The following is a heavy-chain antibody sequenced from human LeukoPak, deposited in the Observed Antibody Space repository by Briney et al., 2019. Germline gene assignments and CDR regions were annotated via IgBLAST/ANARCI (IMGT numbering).Heavy chain of an antibody. D-gene: IGHD3-9*01. CDR2: MNPNSGNT. Sequence: ASVKVSCKASGYTFTSYDINWVRQAPGQGLEWMGWMNPNSGNTGYAQKFQGRVTMTRNTSISTAYMELSSLRSEDTAVYYCARGRPRKYYDILTGYSSGMDVWGQGTTVTVSS. CDR1: GYTFTSYD. CDR3: ARGRPRKYYDILTGYSSGMDV. V-gene: IGHV1-8*01. J-gene: IGHJ6*02.